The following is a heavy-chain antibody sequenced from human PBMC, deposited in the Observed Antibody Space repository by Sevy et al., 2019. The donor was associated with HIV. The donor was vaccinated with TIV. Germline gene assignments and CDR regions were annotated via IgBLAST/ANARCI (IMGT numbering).Heavy chain of an antibody. CDR1: GFTFTTYA. CDR3: AKDFYDSSGYYPMEAFDI. D-gene: IGHD3-22*01. J-gene: IGHJ3*02. CDR2: LSGSGAST. Sequence: GGSLRLSCAASGFTFTTYAMGWVRQAPGKGLKWVSTLSGSGASTYYADSVKGRFTISRDNSKNTLFLQMDSLRAEDTAVYYYAKDFYDSSGYYPMEAFDIWGQGTMVTVSS. V-gene: IGHV3-23*01.